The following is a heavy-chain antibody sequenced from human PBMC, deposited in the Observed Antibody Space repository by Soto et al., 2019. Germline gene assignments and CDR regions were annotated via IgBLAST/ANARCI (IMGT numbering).Heavy chain of an antibody. D-gene: IGHD3-3*01. CDR3: ALTHFNYYDFWSGCKRTGIYGMDV. V-gene: IGHV5-51*01. Sequence: GESLKISCKGSGYSFTSYWIGWVRQMPGKGLEWMGIIYPGDSDTRYSPSFQGQVTISADKSISTAYLQWSSLKASDTAMYYCALTHFNYYDFWSGCKRTGIYGMDVWGQGTTVPVSS. J-gene: IGHJ6*02. CDR1: GYSFTSYW. CDR2: IYPGDSDT.